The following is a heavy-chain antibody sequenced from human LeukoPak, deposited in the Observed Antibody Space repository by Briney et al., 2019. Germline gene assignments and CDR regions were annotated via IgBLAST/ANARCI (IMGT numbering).Heavy chain of an antibody. D-gene: IGHD2-21*01. Sequence: PSETLSLTCTVSGGSINIYYWSWIRQSPGMGLEWIGYVHSSGSTEYSPSLKSRVTISMDMSKNQFSLKLTSLTAADTAVYYCARETRIHGDYSFDIWGQGTMVAVSS. J-gene: IGHJ3*02. CDR3: ARETRIHGDYSFDI. CDR2: VHSSGST. V-gene: IGHV4-59*01. CDR1: GGSINIYY.